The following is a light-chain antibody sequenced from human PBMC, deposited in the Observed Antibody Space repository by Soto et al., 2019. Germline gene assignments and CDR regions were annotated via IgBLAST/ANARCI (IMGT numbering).Light chain of an antibody. CDR3: QRYGTSLTWT. Sequence: EILLTQSPATLSLSPGERATLSCRASQSVSSYLAWYQQKPGQAPRLLIYGASSRATGIPDRFIGSGSETDFTLTISRLEHEDFAVYYCQRYGTSLTWTFGQGTKVDIK. J-gene: IGKJ1*01. V-gene: IGKV3-20*01. CDR1: QSVSSY. CDR2: GAS.